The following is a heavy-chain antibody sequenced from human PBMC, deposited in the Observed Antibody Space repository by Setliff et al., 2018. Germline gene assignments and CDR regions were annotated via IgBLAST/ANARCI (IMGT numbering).Heavy chain of an antibody. CDR1: GGSFSSYY. J-gene: IGHJ4*02. CDR3: ARLIYGDYEDY. CDR2: IYYSGST. V-gene: IGHV4-39*01. Sequence: PSETLSLTCAVYGGSFSSYYWGWIRQPPGKGLEWIGSIYYSGSTYYNPSLKSRVTISVDTSKNQFSLKLSSVTAADTAVYYCARLIYGDYEDYWGQGTLVTVSS. D-gene: IGHD4-17*01.